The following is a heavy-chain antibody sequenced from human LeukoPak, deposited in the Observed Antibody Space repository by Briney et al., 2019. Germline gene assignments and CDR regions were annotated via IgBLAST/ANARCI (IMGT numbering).Heavy chain of an antibody. V-gene: IGHV3-30-3*01. CDR3: ARVSPPFYY. CDR1: GFPFNSYA. CDR2: ILYDGSNK. Sequence: GGSVSLSCAASGFPFNSYAMQWARPAPGKGLEWVAFILYDGSNKYHAASVSGRFTISRDKSKNTLYLQINSLSAEDTALYYCARVSPPFYYWGQGTLVTVSS. J-gene: IGHJ4*02.